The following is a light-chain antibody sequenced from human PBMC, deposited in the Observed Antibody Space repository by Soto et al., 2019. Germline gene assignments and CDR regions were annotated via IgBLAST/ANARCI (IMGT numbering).Light chain of an antibody. CDR3: QQYGSSSWT. CDR2: GTS. CDR1: QSVSSSY. Sequence: EIVLTQSPGTLSLSPGERATLSFRASQSVSSSYLAWYQQKPGQAPRLLIYGTSSRATAIPDRFSGSGSGTDFTLTISRLEPEDLAVYYCQQYGSSSWTFGQGTKVEIK. V-gene: IGKV3-20*01. J-gene: IGKJ1*01.